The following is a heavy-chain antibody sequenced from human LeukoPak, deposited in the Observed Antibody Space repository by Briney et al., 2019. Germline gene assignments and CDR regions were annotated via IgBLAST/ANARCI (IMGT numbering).Heavy chain of an antibody. CDR3: ARDARPPQGYCSSTSCLNWFDP. CDR2: IYYSGST. J-gene: IGHJ5*02. Sequence: SETLPLTCTVSGGSISSYYWSWIREPPGKGLEWIGYIYYSGSTNYNPSLKSRVTISVDTSKNQFSLKLSSVTAADTAVYYCARDARPPQGYCSSTSCLNWFDPWGQGTLVTVSS. CDR1: GGSISSYY. V-gene: IGHV4-59*01. D-gene: IGHD2-2*01.